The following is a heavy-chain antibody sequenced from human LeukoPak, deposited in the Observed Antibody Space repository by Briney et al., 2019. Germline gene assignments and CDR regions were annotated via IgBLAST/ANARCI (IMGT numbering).Heavy chain of an antibody. CDR1: GFTFSTYS. D-gene: IGHD3-10*01. Sequence: GGSLRLSCPASGFTFSTYSMNWVRQAPGKGLEWVPSISSTSNYIYYADSVKGRFTISRDNAKNSLYLQMNSLRAEDTAMYFCTREGMGRRAFDIWGQGTMVTVSS. V-gene: IGHV3-21*01. CDR3: TREGMGRRAFDI. CDR2: ISSTSNYI. J-gene: IGHJ3*02.